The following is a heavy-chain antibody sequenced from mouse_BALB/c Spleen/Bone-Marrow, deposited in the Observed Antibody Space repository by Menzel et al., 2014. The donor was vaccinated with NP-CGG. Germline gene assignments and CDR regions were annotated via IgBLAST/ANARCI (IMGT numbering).Heavy chain of an antibody. CDR1: GFTFTDYY. V-gene: IGHV7-3*02. CDR2: IRNKANGYTT. J-gene: IGHJ2*01. CDR3: ARDKGRVFFDY. Sequence: VESGGGLVQPGGSLRLSCTTSGFTFTDYYMNWVRQPPGKALEWLGFIRNKANGYTTEYSASVKSRFTISRDNSQNILYLQMNTLRADDSATYYCARDKGRVFFDYWGQGTTLTVSS.